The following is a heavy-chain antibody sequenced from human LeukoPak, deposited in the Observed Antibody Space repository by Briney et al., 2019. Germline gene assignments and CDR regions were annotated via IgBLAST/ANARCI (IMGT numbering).Heavy chain of an antibody. J-gene: IGHJ4*02. CDR1: GSPLGILL. CDR3: TRGGSDYHKYKCPF. D-gene: IGHD4-17*01. V-gene: IGHV3-49*03. CDR2: FRSKVYGATP. Sequence: GGSLRLSVQALGSPLGILLMPGFGRVPGKGRGGGGFFRSKVYGATPEYAASVKGRFTFTRDDSQSIVYLQMSILKIEDTGVYYCTRGGSDYHKYKCPFWGQGTLVTVSS.